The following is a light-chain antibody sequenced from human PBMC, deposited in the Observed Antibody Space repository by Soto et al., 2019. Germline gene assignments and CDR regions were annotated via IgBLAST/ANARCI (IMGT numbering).Light chain of an antibody. J-gene: IGKJ5*01. V-gene: IGKV3-11*01. CDR3: QQSSDWAPIT. CDR1: QSVSNN. CDR2: GAY. Sequence: ELVMTQSPATLSVSPGDRATLSCRASQSVSNNLAWYQQKPGQAPRLLIHGAYTRATGIPGRFSGSGSGTDFTLTISSLEPEDFAIYYCQQSSDWAPITCGQGTRLEIK.